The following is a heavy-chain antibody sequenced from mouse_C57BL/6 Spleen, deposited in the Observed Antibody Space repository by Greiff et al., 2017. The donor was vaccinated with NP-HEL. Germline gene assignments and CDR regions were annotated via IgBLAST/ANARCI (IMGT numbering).Heavy chain of an antibody. D-gene: IGHD1-1*01. CDR3: ARGGDYYGSRDAMDY. CDR1: GYTFTSYW. J-gene: IGHJ4*01. V-gene: IGHV1-64*01. Sequence: QVQLRQPGAELVKPGASVKLSCKASGYTFTSYWMHWVKQRPGQGLEWIGMIHPNSGSTNYNEKFKSKATLTVDKSSSTAYMQLSSLTSEDSAVYYCARGGDYYGSRDAMDYWGQGTSVTVPS. CDR2: IHPNSGST.